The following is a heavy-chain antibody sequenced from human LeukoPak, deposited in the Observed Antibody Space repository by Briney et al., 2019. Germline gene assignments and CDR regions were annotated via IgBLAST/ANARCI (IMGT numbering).Heavy chain of an antibody. CDR2: INHSGST. CDR1: GGSFSGYY. Sequence: SETLSLTCVVYGGSFSGYYWSWIRQPPGKGLEWIGEINHSGSTNYNPSLKSRVTVSVDSSKNQFSLKLSSVTAADTAMYYCAFTTGNHYLDYWGQGTLVTVSS. V-gene: IGHV4-34*01. CDR3: AFTTGNHYLDY. J-gene: IGHJ4*02. D-gene: IGHD1-14*01.